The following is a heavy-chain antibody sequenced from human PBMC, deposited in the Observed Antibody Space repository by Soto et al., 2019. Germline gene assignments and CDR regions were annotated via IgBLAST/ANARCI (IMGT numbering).Heavy chain of an antibody. J-gene: IGHJ3*02. CDR2: ISSTSRTI. CDR3: ARENRVSREALDI. D-gene: IGHD3-3*02. V-gene: IGHV3-48*01. CDR1: EFTFSSYS. Sequence: EVQLVESGGGLVQPGGSLRLSCAASEFTFSSYSMNWVRQAPGKGLEWISFISSTSRTIYYADSVKGRFIISRDNAENSLYRQLDSLRAEDTAVYFCARENRVSREALDIWGQGTMVTVSS.